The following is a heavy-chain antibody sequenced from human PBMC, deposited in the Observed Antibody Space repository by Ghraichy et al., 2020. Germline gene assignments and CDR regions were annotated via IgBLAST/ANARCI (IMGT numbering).Heavy chain of an antibody. CDR3: ATGTSHSSDFYYFGMDV. CDR2: IYQSGHT. V-gene: IGHV4-59*03. D-gene: IGHD1-14*01. CDR1: NPSSTNYY. J-gene: IGHJ6*02. Sequence: SETLSLTCTVSNPSSTNYYWSWIRQPPGKGLEWIGYIYQSGHTNYNPSLQTRVTISLDTSKTQFSLTLTSVTAADTAVYCCATGTSHSSDFYYFGMDVWGQGTTVTVSS.